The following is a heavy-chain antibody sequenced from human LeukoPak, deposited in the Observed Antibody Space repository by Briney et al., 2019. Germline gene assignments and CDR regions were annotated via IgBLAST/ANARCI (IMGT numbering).Heavy chain of an antibody. J-gene: IGHJ4*02. CDR2: FDPEDGET. D-gene: IGHD1-14*01. CDR3: ATTPDGGTQGDY. V-gene: IGHV1-24*01. CDR1: GYTLTELS. Sequence: ASVKVSCKVSGYTLTELSMHWVRQAPGKGLEWMGGFDPEDGETIYAQKFQGRVTMTEDTSTDTAYMELSSLRSEDTAVYYCATTPDGGTQGDYWGQGTLVIVSS.